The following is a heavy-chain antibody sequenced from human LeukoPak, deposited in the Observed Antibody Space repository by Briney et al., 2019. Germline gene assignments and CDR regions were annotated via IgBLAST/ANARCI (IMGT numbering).Heavy chain of an antibody. CDR3: AFGSSSWGAFDI. CDR2: MNPNSGNT. Sequence: ASVKVSCKTSGYTFTGYYMHWVRQAPGQGLEWMGWMNPNSGNTGYAQKFQGRVTITRNTSISTAYMELSSLRSEDTAVYYCAFGSSSWGAFDIWGQGTMVTVSS. J-gene: IGHJ3*02. D-gene: IGHD6-6*01. V-gene: IGHV1-8*03. CDR1: GYTFTGYY.